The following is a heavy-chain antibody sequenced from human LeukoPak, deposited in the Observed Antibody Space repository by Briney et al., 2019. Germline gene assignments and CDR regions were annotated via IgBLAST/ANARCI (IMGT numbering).Heavy chain of an antibody. V-gene: IGHV1-18*01. Sequence: ASVKVSCKASGYTFTSYGISWVRQAPGQGLEWMGWISAYNGNTNYAQKLQGRVTMTTDTSTSTAYMELRSLRSDDTAVYYCARDPLFEKKYYYDSSDPRLGYWGQGTLVTVSS. D-gene: IGHD3-22*01. CDR3: ARDPLFEKKYYYDSSDPRLGY. CDR2: ISAYNGNT. CDR1: GYTFTSYG. J-gene: IGHJ4*02.